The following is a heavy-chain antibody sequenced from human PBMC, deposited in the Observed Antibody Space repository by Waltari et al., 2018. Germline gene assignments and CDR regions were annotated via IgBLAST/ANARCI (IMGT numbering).Heavy chain of an antibody. CDR3: ARGIAADGGGGY. V-gene: IGHV3-48*03. J-gene: IGHJ4*02. Sequence: EVHLVESGGGLVQPGGSLRLSCAASGFTLRGYEMNWVRQAPGKGGEWISYMSSTGDTLYYADSVKGRFTISRDNAKNTLYLQMKRLRADDTALYYCARGIAADGGGGYWGQGILVTVSS. CDR1: GFTLRGYE. D-gene: IGHD6-13*01. CDR2: MSSTGDTL.